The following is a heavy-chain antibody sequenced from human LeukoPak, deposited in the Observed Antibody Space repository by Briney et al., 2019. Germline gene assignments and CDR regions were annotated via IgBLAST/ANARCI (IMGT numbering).Heavy chain of an antibody. CDR1: GFTFSSYA. D-gene: IGHD4-17*01. V-gene: IGHV3-64*02. CDR2: ISSNGGST. CDR3: ARASTTVPNLLDH. J-gene: IGHJ4*02. Sequence: GGSLRLSCAASGFTFSSYAMHWVRQAPGKGLEYVSAISSNGGSTYYADSVKGRFTISRDNSKNTLYLQTSSLRVEDTAVYYCARASTTVPNLLDHWGRGTLVTVSS.